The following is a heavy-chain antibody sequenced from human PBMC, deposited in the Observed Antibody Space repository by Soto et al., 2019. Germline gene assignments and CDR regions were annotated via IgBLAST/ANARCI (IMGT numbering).Heavy chain of an antibody. J-gene: IGHJ6*02. D-gene: IGHD3-10*01. V-gene: IGHV3-15*07. CDR1: GFTFSNAW. CDR3: STSAPDSYGMDV. CDR2: IKSKTDGGTT. Sequence: EVQLVESGGGLVKPGGSLRLSCAASGFTFSNAWMNWVRQAPGKGLEWVGRIKSKTDGGTTDYAAPVKGRFTISRDDSKNTLYLQMNSLKTEDTAVYYCSTSAPDSYGMDVWGQGTTVTVSS.